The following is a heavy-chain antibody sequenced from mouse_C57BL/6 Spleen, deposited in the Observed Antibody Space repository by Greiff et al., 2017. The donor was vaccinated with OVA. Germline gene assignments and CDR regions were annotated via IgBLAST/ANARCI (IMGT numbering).Heavy chain of an antibody. CDR2: INPSNGGT. Sequence: QVQLQQPGTELVKPGASVKLSCKASGYTFTSYWMPWVKQRPGQGLEGIGNINPSNGGTNYNEKFKSKATLTVDKSSSTAYMQLSSLTAEDSAVYYCAREGNYLYAMDYWGQGTSVTVSS. CDR3: AREGNYLYAMDY. CDR1: GYTFTSYW. D-gene: IGHD2-1*01. V-gene: IGHV1-53*01. J-gene: IGHJ4*01.